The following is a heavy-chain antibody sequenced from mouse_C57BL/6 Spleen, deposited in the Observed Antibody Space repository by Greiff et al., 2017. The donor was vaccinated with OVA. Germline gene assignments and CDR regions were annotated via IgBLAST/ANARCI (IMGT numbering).Heavy chain of an antibody. D-gene: IGHD4-1*01. J-gene: IGHJ4*01. CDR3: AKWDYSYYAMDY. CDR2: IYPGSGST. V-gene: IGHV1-55*01. Sequence: QVQLKQPGAELVKPGASVKMSCKASGYTFTSYWITWVKQRPGQGLEWIGDIYPGSGSTNYNEKFKSKATLTVDTSSSTAYMQLSSLTSEDSAVYYCAKWDYSYYAMDYWGQGTSVTVSS. CDR1: GYTFTSYW.